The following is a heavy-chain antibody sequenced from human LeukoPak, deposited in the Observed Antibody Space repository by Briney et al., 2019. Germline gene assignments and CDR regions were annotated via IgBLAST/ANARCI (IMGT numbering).Heavy chain of an antibody. CDR1: GFTFSSYA. D-gene: IGHD3-10*01. CDR2: ISGSGGST. Sequence: GGFLRLSCAASGFTFSSYAMSWVRQAPGKGLEWVSGISGSGGSTYYADSVKGRFTISRDNSKNTLYLQMNGLRAEDTAVYYCAKRWRPDKWFRELLSDYWGQGTLVTVSS. CDR3: AKRWRPDKWFRELLSDY. J-gene: IGHJ4*02. V-gene: IGHV3-23*01.